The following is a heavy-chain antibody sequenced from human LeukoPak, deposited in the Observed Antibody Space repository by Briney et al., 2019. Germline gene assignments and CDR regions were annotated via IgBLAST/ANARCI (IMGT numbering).Heavy chain of an antibody. V-gene: IGHV3-30*01. D-gene: IGHD6-13*01. J-gene: IGHJ6*03. CDR1: GFTFSSYA. CDR3: ARDRSSWYFASYYMDV. Sequence: PGGSLRLSCAASGFTFSSYAMHWVRQAPGKGLEWVAVISYDGSNKYYADSVKGRFTISRDNSKNTLYLQMNSLRAEDTAVYYCARDRSSWYFASYYMDVWGKGTTVTVSS. CDR2: ISYDGSNK.